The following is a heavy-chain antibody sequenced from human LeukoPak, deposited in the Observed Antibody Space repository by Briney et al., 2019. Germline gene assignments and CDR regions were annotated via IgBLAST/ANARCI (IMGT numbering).Heavy chain of an antibody. CDR1: GFTFSSYD. CDR2: IGTAGDT. D-gene: IGHD4-17*01. Sequence: GGSPRLSCAASGFTFSSYDMHWVRQATGKGLEWVSAIGTAGDTYYPGSVKGRFTISRENAKNSLYLQMSSLRAGDTAVYYCARSDVEDYGDPRDWYFDLWGRGTLVTVSS. J-gene: IGHJ2*01. CDR3: ARSDVEDYGDPRDWYFDL. V-gene: IGHV3-13*01.